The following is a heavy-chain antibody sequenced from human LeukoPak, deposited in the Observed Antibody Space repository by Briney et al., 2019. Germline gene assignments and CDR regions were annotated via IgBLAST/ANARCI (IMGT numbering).Heavy chain of an antibody. V-gene: IGHV3-15*01. J-gene: IGHJ4*02. D-gene: IGHD3-22*01. CDR2: IKSKTDGGTT. CDR1: GFTFSNAW. CDR3: STEVDSSGYYDY. Sequence: KPGGSLRLSCAASGFTFSNAWMSWVRQAPGKGLEWVGRIKSKTDGGTTDYAAPVKGRFTISRDDSKNTLYLQMNSLKTEDTALYYCSTEVDSSGYYDYWGQGTLVTVSS.